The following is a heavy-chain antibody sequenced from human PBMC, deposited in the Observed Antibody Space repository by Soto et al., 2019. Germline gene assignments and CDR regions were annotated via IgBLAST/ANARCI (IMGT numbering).Heavy chain of an antibody. J-gene: IGHJ4*02. CDR3: ARDLAVLIPAAPPGIDY. Sequence: QVQLVQSGAEVKKPGASVKVSCKASGYTFTGYYMYWVRQAPGQGLEWMGWINPNSGGTNYSQKFQGRVTMTRDTSISTAYMELSRLKSDDTAVYYCARDLAVLIPAAPPGIDYWGQGTPVTVSS. D-gene: IGHD2-2*01. CDR1: GYTFTGYY. V-gene: IGHV1-2*02. CDR2: INPNSGGT.